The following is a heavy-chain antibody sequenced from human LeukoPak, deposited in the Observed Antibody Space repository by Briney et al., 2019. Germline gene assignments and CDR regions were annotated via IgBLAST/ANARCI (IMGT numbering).Heavy chain of an antibody. CDR2: INPNSGGT. Sequence: ASVKVSCKASGYTFTGYYMHWVRQAPGQGLEWMGWINPNSGGTNYAQKFQGRVTMTRDTSISTAYMELSRLRSDGTAVYYCARDPLHSAYSSSWFSIDYWGQGTLVTVSS. V-gene: IGHV1-2*02. D-gene: IGHD6-13*01. CDR1: GYTFTGYY. J-gene: IGHJ4*02. CDR3: ARDPLHSAYSSSWFSIDY.